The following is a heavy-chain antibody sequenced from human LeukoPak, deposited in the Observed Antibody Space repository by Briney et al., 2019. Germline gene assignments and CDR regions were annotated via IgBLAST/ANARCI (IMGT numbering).Heavy chain of an antibody. CDR1: GYTFTSYG. D-gene: IGHD4-17*01. V-gene: IGHV1-18*01. CDR3: ARTTSFDY. CDR2: INTYNANT. J-gene: IGHJ4*02. Sequence: ASVKVSCKASGYTFTSYGISWVRQAPGQGLEWMGWINTYNANTYYAQKLQGRVTMTTDTSTNTAHMELRSLRSDGTAVYYCARTTSFDYWGQGTLVTVSS.